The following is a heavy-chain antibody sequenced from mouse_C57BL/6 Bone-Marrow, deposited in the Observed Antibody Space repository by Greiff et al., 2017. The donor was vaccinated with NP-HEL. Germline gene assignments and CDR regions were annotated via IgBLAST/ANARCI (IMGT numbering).Heavy chain of an antibody. CDR2: IDPENGDT. D-gene: IGHD2-12*01. Sequence: EVHLVESGAELVRPGASVKLSCTASGFNIKDDYMHWVKQRPEQGLEWIGWIDPENGDTEYASKFQGKATITADTSSNTAYLQLSSLTSEDTAVYYCTTSLRVFAYWGQGTLVTVSA. CDR1: GFNIKDDY. V-gene: IGHV14-4*01. CDR3: TTSLRVFAY. J-gene: IGHJ3*01.